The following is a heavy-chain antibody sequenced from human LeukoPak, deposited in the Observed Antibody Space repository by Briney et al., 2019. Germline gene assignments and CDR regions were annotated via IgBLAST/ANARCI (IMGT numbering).Heavy chain of an antibody. Sequence: SETLSLTCAVYGGSFSGYYWSWIRQPPGKGLEWIGEINHSGSTNYNPSLKSRVTISVDTSKNQFSLRLSSVTAADTAVYYCASSSLYSGTYAGYFDYWGQGILVTVSS. CDR3: ASSSLYSGTYAGYFDY. CDR2: INHSGST. J-gene: IGHJ4*02. D-gene: IGHD1-26*01. V-gene: IGHV4-34*01. CDR1: GGSFSGYY.